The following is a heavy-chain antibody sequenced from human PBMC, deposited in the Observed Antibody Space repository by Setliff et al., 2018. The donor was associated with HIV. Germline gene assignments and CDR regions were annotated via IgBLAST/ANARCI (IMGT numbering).Heavy chain of an antibody. J-gene: IGHJ5*02. Sequence: GASVKVSCKASGYTFSGYYLHWVRRAPGQGLEWLGWINPNSGATNYAQNFQGRVTMTRDTSISTAYMDLSSLTSDDTAAYYCALASIVSTARWNHWGRGTLVTVSS. CDR1: GYTFSGYY. CDR3: ALASIVSTARWNH. CDR2: INPNSGAT. V-gene: IGHV1-2*02. D-gene: IGHD1-26*01.